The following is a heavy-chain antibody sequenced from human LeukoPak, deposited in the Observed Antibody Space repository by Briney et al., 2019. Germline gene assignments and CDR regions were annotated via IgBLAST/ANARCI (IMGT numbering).Heavy chain of an antibody. J-gene: IGHJ4*02. D-gene: IGHD2-2*01. CDR1: GFTFSDYY. CDR2: ISSSSYT. V-gene: IGHV3-11*06. Sequence: GGSLRLSCAASGFTFSDYYMSWIRQAPGKGLEWVSYISSSSYTNYADSVKGRFTISRDNAKNSLYLQMNSLRAGDTAVYYCARDRDCSSTSCLENYFDYWGQGTLVTVSS. CDR3: ARDRDCSSTSCLENYFDY.